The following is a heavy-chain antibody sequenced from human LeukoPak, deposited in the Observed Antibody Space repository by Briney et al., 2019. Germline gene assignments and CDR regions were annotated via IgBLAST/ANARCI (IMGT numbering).Heavy chain of an antibody. CDR1: GFTFSSYG. CDR3: TMGPIRY. V-gene: IGHV3-30*03. J-gene: IGHJ4*02. CDR2: ISYDGSNK. Sequence: GGSLRLSCAASGFTFSSYGMHWVRQAPGKGLEWVAIISYDGSNKYYADSVKGRFTISRDNSKNTLYLQMNSLRVEDTAVYYCTMGPIRYWGQGTLVTVSS.